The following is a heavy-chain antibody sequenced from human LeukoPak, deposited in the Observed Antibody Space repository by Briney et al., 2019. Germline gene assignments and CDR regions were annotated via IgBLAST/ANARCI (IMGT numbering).Heavy chain of an antibody. CDR3: ARIQRYYGSGSYLIDY. Sequence: SETLSLTCTVSGASISSYYWSWIRQPPGKGLEWLGYIYYSGSTNYIPALKSRLPISVDTSKNQFSLKLSSVTAADTAVYYCARIQRYYGSGSYLIDYWGQGTLVTVSS. V-gene: IGHV4-59*01. D-gene: IGHD3-10*01. CDR2: IYYSGST. J-gene: IGHJ4*02. CDR1: GASISSYY.